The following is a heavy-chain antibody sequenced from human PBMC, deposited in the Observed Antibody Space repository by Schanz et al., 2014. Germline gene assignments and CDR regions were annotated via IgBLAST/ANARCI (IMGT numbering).Heavy chain of an antibody. V-gene: IGHV4-4*02. J-gene: IGHJ6*03. CDR2: IFHTGST. CDR3: ARRHHFRSGPYYYYYMDV. D-gene: IGHD3-3*02. Sequence: QVQLQESGPGLLKPSGTLSLTCAVSGASISSNNWWTWVRQSPGKGLDWIGEIFHTGSTKYNPSLKSRVTVSVDKPKNQFSLMLNSVTAADTAVYYCARRHHFRSGPYYYYYMDVWGKGTTVTISS. CDR1: GASISSNNW.